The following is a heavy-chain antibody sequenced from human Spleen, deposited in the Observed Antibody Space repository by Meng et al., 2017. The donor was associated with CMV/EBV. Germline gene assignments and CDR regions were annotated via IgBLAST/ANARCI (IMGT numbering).Heavy chain of an antibody. CDR1: GFTFSNYD. CDR3: ARRQRQLDY. CDR2: SGNTGFI. Sequence: GESLKISCAASGFTFSNYDMHWVRQVTGKGLEWVSGFSGNTGFIAYADSVKGRFTISRDDSKNTLYLQMNSLRAEDTAVYYCARRQRQLDYWGQGTLVTVSS. J-gene: IGHJ4*02. V-gene: IGHV3-13*01. D-gene: IGHD6-25*01.